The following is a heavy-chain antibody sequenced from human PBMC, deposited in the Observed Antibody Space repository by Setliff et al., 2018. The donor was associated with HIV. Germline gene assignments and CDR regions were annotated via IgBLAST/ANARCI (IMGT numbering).Heavy chain of an antibody. J-gene: IGHJ3*02. D-gene: IGHD6-6*01. CDR1: GGSFSAYY. Sequence: SETLSLTCAVYGGSFSAYYWSWIRQPPVKGLEWIGEINHSGSTNYNPSLKSRVTISVDTSKNQFSVRLSSVTAADTAVYYCARGYEGSSPGGAFDIWGLGTMVTVSS. CDR2: INHSGST. CDR3: ARGYEGSSPGGAFDI. V-gene: IGHV4-34*01.